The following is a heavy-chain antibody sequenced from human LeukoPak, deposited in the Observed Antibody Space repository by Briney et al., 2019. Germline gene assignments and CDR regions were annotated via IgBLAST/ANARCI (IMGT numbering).Heavy chain of an antibody. Sequence: GGSLRLSCAASGFTFSTYGMSWVRQAPGKGLEWVSGIGGSGDSTYYADSVKGRFTISRDNSENTLYLQMNSLRAEDTAVYYCAELGITMIGGVWGKGTTVTISS. CDR2: IGGSGDST. CDR3: AELGITMIGGV. D-gene: IGHD3-10*02. V-gene: IGHV3-23*01. J-gene: IGHJ6*04. CDR1: GFTFSTYG.